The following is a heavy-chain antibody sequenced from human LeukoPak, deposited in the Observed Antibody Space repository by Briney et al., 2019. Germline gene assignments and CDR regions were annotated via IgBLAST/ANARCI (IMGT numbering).Heavy chain of an antibody. CDR3: ARGENNYGYYYFDY. D-gene: IGHD5-18*01. CDR1: GFTFSSYS. Sequence: TGGSLRLSCAASGFTFSSYSMNWVRQAPGKGLEWVSSISSSSSYIYYAESMKGRFTISRDNAKNSLYLQMNSLRAEDTAVYYCARGENNYGYYYFDYWGQGTLVTVSS. CDR2: ISSSSSYI. J-gene: IGHJ4*02. V-gene: IGHV3-21*01.